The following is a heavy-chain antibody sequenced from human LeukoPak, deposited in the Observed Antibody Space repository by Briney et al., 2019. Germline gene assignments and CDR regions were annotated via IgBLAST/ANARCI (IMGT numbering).Heavy chain of an antibody. Sequence: ASVKVSCKASGYTFTGYYMHWVRQAPGQGLEWMGWINPNSGGTNYAQKFQGRVTMTRDTSTSTVYMELSSLRSEDTAVYYCARDGYPPLTAVAGTYETYYYYGMGVWGQGTTVTVSS. CDR1: GYTFTGYY. J-gene: IGHJ6*02. V-gene: IGHV1-2*02. CDR2: INPNSGGT. D-gene: IGHD6-19*01. CDR3: ARDGYPPLTAVAGTYETYYYYGMGV.